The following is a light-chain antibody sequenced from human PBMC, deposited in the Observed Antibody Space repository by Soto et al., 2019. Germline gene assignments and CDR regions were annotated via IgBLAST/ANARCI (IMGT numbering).Light chain of an antibody. CDR2: DVS. Sequence: QSALTQPASVSGSPGQSITISCTGTSSDVGGYNYVSWYQQHPGKAPKLMIYDVSKRPSGVPDCFSGSKSGNTASLTISGLQAEDEADYYCCSYAGSYTWVFGGGTKLTVL. CDR1: SSDVGGYNY. CDR3: CSYAGSYTWV. V-gene: IGLV2-11*01. J-gene: IGLJ3*02.